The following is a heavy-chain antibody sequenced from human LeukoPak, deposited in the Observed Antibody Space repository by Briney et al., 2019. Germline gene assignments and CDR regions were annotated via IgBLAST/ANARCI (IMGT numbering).Heavy chain of an antibody. CDR3: ARNKYSSSWYGTFDY. V-gene: IGHV3-20*04. CDR2: INWNGGST. J-gene: IGHJ4*02. Sequence: PGGSLRLSCAASGFTFDDYGMSWVRQAPGKGLEWVSGINWNGGSTGYADSVKGRFTISRDNAENSLYLQMNSLRAEDTALYYCARNKYSSSWYGTFDYWGQGTLVTVSS. D-gene: IGHD6-13*01. CDR1: GFTFDDYG.